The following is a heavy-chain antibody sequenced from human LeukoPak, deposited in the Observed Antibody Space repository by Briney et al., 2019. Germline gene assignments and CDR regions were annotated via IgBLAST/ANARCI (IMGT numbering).Heavy chain of an antibody. V-gene: IGHV4-61*02. Sequence: SQTLSLTCTVSGGSISSGSYYWSWIRQPARKGLEWIGRIYTSGSTNYNPSLKSRVTISVDTSKNQFSLKLSSVTAADTAVYYCARDQTTYYYDSSGYINWFDPWGQGTLVTVSS. CDR3: ARDQTTYYYDSSGYINWFDP. J-gene: IGHJ5*02. CDR1: GGSISSGSYY. CDR2: IYTSGST. D-gene: IGHD3-22*01.